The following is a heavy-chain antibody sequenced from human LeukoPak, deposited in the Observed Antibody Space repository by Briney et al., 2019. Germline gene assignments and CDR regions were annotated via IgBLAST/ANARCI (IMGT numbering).Heavy chain of an antibody. CDR1: GFTFSSYA. J-gene: IGHJ4*02. V-gene: IGHV3-23*01. Sequence: PGGSLRLSCAASGFTFSSYAMSWVRQAPGKGLEWVSAISGSGGTTIYYADSVKGRFTISRDNARNSLYLQTNSLRAEDTAVYYCARVAVNYHGSGTYDDYWGQGTLVTVSS. D-gene: IGHD3-10*01. CDR3: ARVAVNYHGSGTYDDY. CDR2: ISGSGGTTI.